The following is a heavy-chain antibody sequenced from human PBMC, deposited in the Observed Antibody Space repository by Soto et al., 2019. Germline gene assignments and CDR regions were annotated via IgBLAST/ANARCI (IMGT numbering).Heavy chain of an antibody. CDR3: AGGMCFGGSCYLDV. J-gene: IGHJ4*02. Sequence: QVQLVQSGAEVKKPGSSVKVSCKASGGTFSTYTLYWVRQAPGQGLEWLGGISPGIDIRDYAQKFQGRVTITADAPTSTVYMQLTTLISEDPALNSCAGGMCFGGSCYLDVWGQGTLVTVSS. CDR1: GGTFSTYT. D-gene: IGHD2-15*01. V-gene: IGHV1-69*12. CDR2: ISPGIDIR.